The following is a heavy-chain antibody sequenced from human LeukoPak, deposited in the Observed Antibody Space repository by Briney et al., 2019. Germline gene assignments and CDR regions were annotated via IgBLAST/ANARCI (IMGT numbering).Heavy chain of an antibody. CDR3: ARDHHYDSSGYYFAPFDY. D-gene: IGHD3-22*01. CDR2: VSSSGSTI. J-gene: IGHJ4*02. CDR1: GFTFSSYE. V-gene: IGHV3-48*03. Sequence: GGSLRLSCAASGFTFSSYEMNWVRQAPGKGLEWVSCVSSSGSTIYYADSVKGRFTISRDNAKNSLYLQMNSLRAEDTAVYYCARDHHYDSSGYYFAPFDYWGQGTLATVSS.